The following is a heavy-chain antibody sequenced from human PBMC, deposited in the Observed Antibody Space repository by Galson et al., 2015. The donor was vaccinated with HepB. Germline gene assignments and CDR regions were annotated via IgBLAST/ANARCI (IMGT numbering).Heavy chain of an antibody. V-gene: IGHV3-11*06. CDR2: ISGGGGYS. D-gene: IGHD3-16*01. CDR1: GFTFSDYY. Sequence: SLRLSCAASGFTFSDYYMSWIRQAPGEGLEWVSYISGGGGYSRYADSVKGRFIISRDNAENSLYLQMNSLRPEDTAVYYCARGGGGRKLDYWGQGTLVPVSS. CDR3: ARGGGGRKLDY. J-gene: IGHJ4*02.